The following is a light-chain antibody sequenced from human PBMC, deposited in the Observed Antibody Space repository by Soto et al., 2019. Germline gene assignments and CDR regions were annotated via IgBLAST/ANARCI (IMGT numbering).Light chain of an antibody. CDR2: RAS. CDR1: QSISTW. Sequence: IQMTQSPSTLSASVGDRVTITCRASQSISTWLAWYQQKPGKAPKLLIYRASGLETGVPSRFSGSGSGTEFTLTISSLQPDDFATYFCQQYAGYPGTFGQGTKVEI. J-gene: IGKJ1*01. V-gene: IGKV1-5*03. CDR3: QQYAGYPGT.